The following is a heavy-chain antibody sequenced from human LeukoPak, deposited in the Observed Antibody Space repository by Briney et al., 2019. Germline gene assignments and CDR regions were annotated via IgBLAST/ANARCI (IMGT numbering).Heavy chain of an antibody. CDR1: GGSTSSYY. Sequence: SETLSLTCTVSGGSTSSYYWSWIRQPPGKGLEWIGYIYYSGSTNYNPSLKSRVTISVDTSKNQFSLKLSSVTAADTAVYYCARQLDSSGYYPYGAFDIWGQGTMVTVSS. CDR2: IYYSGST. J-gene: IGHJ3*02. CDR3: ARQLDSSGYYPYGAFDI. V-gene: IGHV4-59*08. D-gene: IGHD3-22*01.